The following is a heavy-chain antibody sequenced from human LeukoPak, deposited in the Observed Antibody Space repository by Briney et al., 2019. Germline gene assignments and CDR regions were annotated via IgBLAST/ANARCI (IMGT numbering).Heavy chain of an antibody. D-gene: IGHD6-13*01. J-gene: IGHJ3*02. V-gene: IGHV3-23*01. CDR1: GFTFSSYA. CDR3: AKEGSSSWSLSGAFDI. Sequence: GGSLRLSCAASGFTFSSYAMSWVRQAPGKGLEWVSAISGSGGSTYYADSVKGRFTISRDNSKNTLYLQMNSLRAEDTAVYYCAKEGSSSWSLSGAFDIWGQGTMVTVSS. CDR2: ISGSGGST.